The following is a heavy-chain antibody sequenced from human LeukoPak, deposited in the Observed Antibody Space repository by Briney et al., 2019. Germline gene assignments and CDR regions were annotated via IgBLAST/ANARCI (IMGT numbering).Heavy chain of an antibody. CDR2: ISTGGDT. J-gene: IGHJ4*02. D-gene: IGHD3-16*01. CDR1: GFTFSTND. CDR3: VRGGEPGFDY. Sequence: GGSLRLSCAASGFTFSTNDMHWVRQATGKGLEWVAGISTGGDTYYAGSVKGRFTIIRENAKNSVYLQMNSLRVGDTAVCSCVRGGEPGFDYWGQGTLVTVSS. V-gene: IGHV3-13*01.